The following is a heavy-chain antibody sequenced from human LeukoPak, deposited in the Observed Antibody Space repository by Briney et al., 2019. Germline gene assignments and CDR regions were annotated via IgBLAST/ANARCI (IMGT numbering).Heavy chain of an antibody. CDR2: IIPIFGTT. CDR1: GGTFSSYA. J-gene: IGHJ6*03. V-gene: IGHV1-69*06. CDR3: ARVVGLTGYSSNWYSGYYYYMDV. Sequence: VASVKVSCKTSGGTFSSYAITWVRQTPGQGLEWMGGIIPIFGTTNYAQKFQDRVTITADKSTSTAYMKLSSLGSEDTAVYYCARVVGLTGYSSNWYSGYYYYMDVWGKGTTVTVSS. D-gene: IGHD6-13*01.